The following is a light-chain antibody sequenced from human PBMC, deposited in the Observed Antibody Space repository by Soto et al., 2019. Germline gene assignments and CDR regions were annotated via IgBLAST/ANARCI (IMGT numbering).Light chain of an antibody. CDR1: SSDY. CDR2: EVS. J-gene: IGLJ2*01. V-gene: IGLV2-14*01. CDR3: SSYTSSSTLL. Sequence: QSVLTQPASVSGSPGQSITISCTGTSSDYVSWYQQHPGKAPKLMIYEVSNRPSGVSNRFSGSKSGNTASLTISGLQAEDEADYYCSSYTSSSTLLFGGGTKLTVL.